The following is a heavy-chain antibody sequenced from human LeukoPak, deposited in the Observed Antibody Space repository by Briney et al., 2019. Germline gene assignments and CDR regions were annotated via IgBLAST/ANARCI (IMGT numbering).Heavy chain of an antibody. CDR2: IYHSGST. J-gene: IGHJ4*02. V-gene: IGHV4-38-2*01. CDR3: PRLGDDREY. Sequence: SETLSLTCAVSGYSISSGYYWGWIRQPPGKRLEWIGSIYHSGSTYYNPSLKSRVTISVDTSKNQFSLKLSSVTAADTAVYYCPRLGDDREYWGQGTLVTVSS. D-gene: IGHD4-17*01. CDR1: GYSISSGYY.